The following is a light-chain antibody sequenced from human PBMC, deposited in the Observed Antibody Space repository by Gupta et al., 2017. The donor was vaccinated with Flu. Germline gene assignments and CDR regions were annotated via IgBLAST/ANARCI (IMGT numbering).Light chain of an antibody. Sequence: QSALTQPRSVSGSPGQSVTISCTGTSSDVGGYSYVSWYQQHPGKAPKLMISEVSKRPSGVPDRFSGSKSGNTASLTISGLQAEDEADYYCCSYAGSYTYVFGTGTKVTVL. CDR2: EVS. CDR3: CSYAGSYTYV. V-gene: IGLV2-11*01. J-gene: IGLJ1*01. CDR1: SSDVGGYSY.